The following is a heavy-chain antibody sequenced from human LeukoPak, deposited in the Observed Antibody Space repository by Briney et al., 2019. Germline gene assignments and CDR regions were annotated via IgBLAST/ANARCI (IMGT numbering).Heavy chain of an antibody. CDR3: AKDLKSSGPGFYFDY. CDR2: ISYDGSNK. Sequence: PGRSLRLSCAASGFTFSSYGMHWVRQAPGKGLEWVAVISYDGSNKYYADSVRGRFTISRGNSKNTLYLQMNSLRAEDTAVYYCAKDLKSSGPGFYFDYWGQGTLVTVSS. V-gene: IGHV3-30*18. D-gene: IGHD6-19*01. CDR1: GFTFSSYG. J-gene: IGHJ4*02.